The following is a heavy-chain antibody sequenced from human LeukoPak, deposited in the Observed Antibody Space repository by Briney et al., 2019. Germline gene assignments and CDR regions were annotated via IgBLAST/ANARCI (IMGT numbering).Heavy chain of an antibody. CDR2: IKGDGSDI. CDR1: GFTFSNYW. CDR3: TRGFQGY. V-gene: IGHV3-7*01. J-gene: IGHJ4*02. Sequence: GGSLRLSCAASGFTFSNYWMGWVRRAPGKGLEWVANIKGDGSDIYYVDSVKGRFTISRDNAQNSLYLQLNSLRDEDTAVYHCTRGFQGYWGQGTLVTVSS.